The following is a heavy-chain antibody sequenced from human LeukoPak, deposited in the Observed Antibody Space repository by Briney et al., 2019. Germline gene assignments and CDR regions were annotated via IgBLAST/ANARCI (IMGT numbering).Heavy chain of an antibody. V-gene: IGHV4-31*03. CDR3: GKVGGNSNS. J-gene: IGHJ5*02. CDR1: GTSVSNYIFY. D-gene: IGHD4-23*01. CDR2: IYHTGDT. Sequence: PSETLSLTCSVSGTSVSNYIFYWNWIRQQPRKCLESIGSIYHTGDTFYNPSLKSRVTISLDTTKNQLSLTITSVTGADTAMYYGGKVGGNSNSWGQGTLVTVSS.